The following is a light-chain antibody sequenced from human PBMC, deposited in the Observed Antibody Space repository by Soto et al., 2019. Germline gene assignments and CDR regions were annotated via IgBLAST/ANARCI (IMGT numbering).Light chain of an antibody. J-gene: IGLJ1*01. CDR3: SSYTTSNTRQIV. Sequence: QSVLTQPASVSGSPGQSITISCTGTSSDVGGYNYVSWYQHHPGKAPKLIIYDVSNRPSGVYNPFSGSKSGNTASLTISGLQPEDEADYYCSSYTTSNTRQIVFGTGTKVTVL. CDR1: SSDVGGYNY. CDR2: DVS. V-gene: IGLV2-14*03.